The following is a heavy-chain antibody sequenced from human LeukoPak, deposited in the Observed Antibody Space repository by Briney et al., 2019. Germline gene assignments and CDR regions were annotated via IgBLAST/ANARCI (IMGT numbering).Heavy chain of an antibody. J-gene: IGHJ4*02. CDR3: ARRSRAGDFDY. D-gene: IGHD6-19*01. CDR1: GFTFDDYA. CDR2: ISWNSGSI. V-gene: IGHV3-9*01. Sequence: PGGSLRLSCAASGFTFDDYAMHWVRQAPGKGLEWVSGISWNSGSIGYADSVKGRFTISRDNAKNSLYLQMNSLRAEDTAVYYCARRSRAGDFDYWGQGTLVTVSS.